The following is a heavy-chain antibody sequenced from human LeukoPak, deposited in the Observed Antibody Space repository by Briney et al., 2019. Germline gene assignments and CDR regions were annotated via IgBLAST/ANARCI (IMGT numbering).Heavy chain of an antibody. J-gene: IGHJ4*02. CDR1: GFTFSNAW. CDR2: IRSKAYGGTT. Sequence: GGSLRLSCAASGFTFSNAWMSWVRQAPGKGLEWVGFIRSKAYGGTTEYAASVKGRFTISRDDSKSIAYLQMNSLKTEDTAVYYCTREYDFWSGYSYFDYWGQGTLDTVSS. V-gene: IGHV3-49*04. D-gene: IGHD3-3*01. CDR3: TREYDFWSGYSYFDY.